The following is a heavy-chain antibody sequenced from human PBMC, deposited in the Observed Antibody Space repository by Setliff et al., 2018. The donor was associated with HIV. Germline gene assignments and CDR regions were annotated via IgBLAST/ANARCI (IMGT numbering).Heavy chain of an antibody. D-gene: IGHD6-13*01. J-gene: IGHJ6*03. CDR2: INTKTGNP. V-gene: IGHV7-4-1*02. Sequence: GASVKVSCKASGYTFTSYTMNWVRQAPGQGLEWMGWINTKTGNPTYAQGFTGRFVFSLGTSVSTAYLQISSLKADDTAVYYCARAAIAAAGNYYYYYMDVWGKGTTVTVSS. CDR3: ARAAIAAAGNYYYYYMDV. CDR1: GYTFTSYT.